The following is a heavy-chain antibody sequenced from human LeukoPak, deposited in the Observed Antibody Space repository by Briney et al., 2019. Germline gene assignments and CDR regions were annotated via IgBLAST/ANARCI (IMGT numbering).Heavy chain of an antibody. Sequence: GGSLRLSCAASGFTFSSYAMGWVRQAPGQGLEWVSAISGSGGSTYYADSVKGRFTISRDNSKNTLYLQMNSLRAEDTAVYYCAKGGRDDIVVVPAAIRNWFDPWGQGTLVTVSS. CDR2: ISGSGGST. D-gene: IGHD2-2*01. CDR3: AKGGRDDIVVVPAAIRNWFDP. J-gene: IGHJ5*02. V-gene: IGHV3-23*01. CDR1: GFTFSSYA.